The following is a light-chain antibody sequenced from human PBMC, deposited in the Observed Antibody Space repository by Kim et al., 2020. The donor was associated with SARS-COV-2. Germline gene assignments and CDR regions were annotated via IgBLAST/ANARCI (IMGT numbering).Light chain of an antibody. J-gene: IGLJ3*02. CDR1: RSNVGTNT. CDR2: SNN. Sequence: QSVLTQPPSASGTPGQRVTISCSGSRSNVGTNTVSWYQQLPGTAPKLLIYSNNQRPSGVPDRVSGSNSDTSASLAISRLQSEDEADYHCASWDDSLISAVFGGGTQLTVL. V-gene: IGLV1-44*01. CDR3: ASWDDSLISAV.